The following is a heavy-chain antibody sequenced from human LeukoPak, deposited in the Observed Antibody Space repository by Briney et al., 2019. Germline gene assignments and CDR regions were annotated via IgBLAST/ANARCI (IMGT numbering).Heavy chain of an antibody. Sequence: GGSLRLSCSASGFTFSSYAMHCVRQAPGKGLEYVSAISSNGGSTYYADSVKGRFTISRDNSKNTLYLQMSSLRAEDTAVYYCVKDTDIVVVPAAMHYWGQGTLVTVSS. CDR2: ISSNGGST. D-gene: IGHD2-2*01. V-gene: IGHV3-64D*06. CDR1: GFTFSSYA. J-gene: IGHJ4*02. CDR3: VKDTDIVVVPAAMHY.